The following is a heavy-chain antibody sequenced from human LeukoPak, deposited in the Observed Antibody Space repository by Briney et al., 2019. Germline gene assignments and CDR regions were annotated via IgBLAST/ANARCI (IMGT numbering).Heavy chain of an antibody. CDR1: GYAFTVHG. CDR2: ISPYNGQT. D-gene: IGHD1-1*01. Sequence: KXSCKXSGYAFTVHGISWVRQAPGQGLEWMGWISPYNGQTKFEQKFQGRVTLTIDTYRSIVYMEVKSLRSDDTAVYYCARDHTGETFLDAFDIWGQGTMVTVAS. J-gene: IGHJ3*02. V-gene: IGHV1-18*01. CDR3: ARDHTGETFLDAFDI.